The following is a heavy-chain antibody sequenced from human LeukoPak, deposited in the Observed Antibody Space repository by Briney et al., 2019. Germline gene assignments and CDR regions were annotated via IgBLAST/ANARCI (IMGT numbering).Heavy chain of an antibody. CDR2: ISSSSSYI. Sequence: GGSLRLSCAASGFTFSSYSMNWVRQAPGKGLEWVSSISSSSSYIYYADSVKGRFTISRDNAKSSLYLQMNSLRAEDTAVYYCARDLNGGKYSSSWYELDYWGQGTLVTVSS. V-gene: IGHV3-21*01. CDR3: ARDLNGGKYSSSWYELDY. CDR1: GFTFSSYS. J-gene: IGHJ4*02. D-gene: IGHD6-13*01.